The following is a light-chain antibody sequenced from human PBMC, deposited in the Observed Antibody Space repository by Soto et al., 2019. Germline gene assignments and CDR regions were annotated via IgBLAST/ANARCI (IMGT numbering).Light chain of an antibody. J-gene: IGLJ2*01. V-gene: IGLV1-40*01. Sequence: QSVLTQLPSVSGAPGQRVTISCTGSSSNIGAGYDVHWYQQLPGTAPKLLIYGNSNRPSGVPDRFSGSKSGTSASLAITGLQAEDEADDYCQAYDSSLSGVVFGGGTKLTV. CDR1: SSNIGAGYD. CDR3: QAYDSSLSGVV. CDR2: GNS.